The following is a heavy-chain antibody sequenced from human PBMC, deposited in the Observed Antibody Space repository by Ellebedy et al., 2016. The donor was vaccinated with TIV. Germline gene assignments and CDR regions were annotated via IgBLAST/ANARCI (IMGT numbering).Heavy chain of an antibody. CDR1: GGSISSYY. D-gene: IGHD5-12*01. J-gene: IGHJ6*02. Sequence: GSLRLSXTVSGGSISSYYWSWIRQPAGKGLEWIGRIYTSGSTNYNPSLKSRVTMSVDTSKNQFSLKLSSVTAADTAVYYCARDLGGYDLYGMDVWGQGTTVTVSS. V-gene: IGHV4-4*07. CDR2: IYTSGST. CDR3: ARDLGGYDLYGMDV.